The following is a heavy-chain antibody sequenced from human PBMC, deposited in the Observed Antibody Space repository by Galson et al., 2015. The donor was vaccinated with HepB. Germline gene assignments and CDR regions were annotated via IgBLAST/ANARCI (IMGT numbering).Heavy chain of an antibody. CDR1: GFTFSSYA. V-gene: IGHV3-48*04. Sequence: SLRLSCAASGFTFSSYAMNWVHQAPGKGLEWVSYISSSSSTIYYADSVKGRFTISRDNAKNSLYLQMNSLRAEDTAVYYSARDSSSYCGGDCLYSEQHDYWGQGTLVTVSS. D-gene: IGHD2-21*02. J-gene: IGHJ4*02. CDR2: ISSSSSTI. CDR3: ARDSSSYCGGDCLYSEQHDY.